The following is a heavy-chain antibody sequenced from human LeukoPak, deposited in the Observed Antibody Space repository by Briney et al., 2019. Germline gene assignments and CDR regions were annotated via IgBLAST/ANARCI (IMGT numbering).Heavy chain of an antibody. CDR1: GYTFTSYG. CDR2: ISAYNGNT. CDR3: ARDYSLDDSSGYYGVDY. J-gene: IGHJ4*02. D-gene: IGHD3-22*01. V-gene: IGHV1-18*01. Sequence: ASVKVSCKASGYTFTSYGISWVRQAPGQGLEWMGWISAYNGNTNYAQKLQGRVTMTIDTSTSTAYMELRSLRSDDTAVYYCARDYSLDDSSGYYGVDYWGQGTLVTVSS.